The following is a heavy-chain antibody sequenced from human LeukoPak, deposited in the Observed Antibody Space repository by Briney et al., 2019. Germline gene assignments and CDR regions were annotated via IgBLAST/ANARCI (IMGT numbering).Heavy chain of an antibody. CDR2: ISSSGSTI. J-gene: IGHJ6*03. D-gene: IGHD2-2*01. Sequence: GGSLTLSCAASGFTFSDYYMSWIRQAPGKGLGWVSYISSSGSTIYYADSVKGRFTISRDNATNSLYLQMHSLRAEDTAVYYCARFPCSSTSCYGYYYYYYMDVWGKGTTVTVSS. V-gene: IGHV3-11*04. CDR1: GFTFSDYY. CDR3: ARFPCSSTSCYGYYYYYYMDV.